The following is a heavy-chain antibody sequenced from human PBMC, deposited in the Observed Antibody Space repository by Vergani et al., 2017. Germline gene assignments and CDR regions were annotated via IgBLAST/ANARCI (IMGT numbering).Heavy chain of an antibody. J-gene: IGHJ2*01. CDR3: AKDHYDFWSGYPNLSPFDL. D-gene: IGHD3-3*01. CDR1: GFTFGYYA. V-gene: IGHV3-49*03. Sequence: EVQLVESGGDLVQPGRSLRLSCTASGFTFGYYAMDWFRQAPGQGLEWVGGIRSKAYGQATIYAASVKGRFTISRDDSKSIAYLQMNNLQTEDTAMYYCAKDHYDFWSGYPNLSPFDLWGRGTLVTVSS. CDR2: IRSKAYGQAT.